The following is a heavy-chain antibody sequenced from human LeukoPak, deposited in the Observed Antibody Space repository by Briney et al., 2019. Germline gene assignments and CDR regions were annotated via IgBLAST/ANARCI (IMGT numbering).Heavy chain of an antibody. CDR2: IYYSGST. Sequence: PSETLSLTCTVSGGSISSYYWSWIRQPPGKGLGWIGYIYYSGSTNYNPSLKSRVTISVDTSKNQFSLKLSSVTAADTAMYYCARDRWLPDYWGQGTLVTVSS. CDR3: ARDRWLPDY. J-gene: IGHJ4*02. V-gene: IGHV4-59*01. D-gene: IGHD3-22*01. CDR1: GGSISSYY.